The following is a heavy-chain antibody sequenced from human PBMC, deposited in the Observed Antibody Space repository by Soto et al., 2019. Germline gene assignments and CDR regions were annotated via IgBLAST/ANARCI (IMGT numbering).Heavy chain of an antibody. CDR1: GFTFSSYA. V-gene: IGHV3-23*01. Sequence: GGSLRLSCAASGFTFSSYAMNWVRQAPGKGLEWVSVISGSGGSTYYADSVKGRFTISRDNSRNTLYLQMNSLRAEDTAVYYCAKERGSSYPVGFDNWGRGTLVTVSS. CDR2: ISGSGGST. J-gene: IGHJ4*02. CDR3: AKERGSSYPVGFDN. D-gene: IGHD6-13*01.